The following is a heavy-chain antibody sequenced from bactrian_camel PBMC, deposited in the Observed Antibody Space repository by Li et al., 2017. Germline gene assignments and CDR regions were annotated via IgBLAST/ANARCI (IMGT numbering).Heavy chain of an antibody. V-gene: IGHV3S53*01. Sequence: WSLELSCIASEDISTFFVGWFRQVPGKQREAIAIMHSVGSEQYADSVTGRVTISKDLAKNTIDLHMVGLKPEDTATYYCAAGAYYNYYDNCLGNFGYWGQGTQVTVS. CDR2: MHSVGSE. CDR1: EDISTFFV. CDR3: AAGAYYNYYDNCLGNFGY. J-gene: IGHJ6*01. D-gene: IGHD4*01.